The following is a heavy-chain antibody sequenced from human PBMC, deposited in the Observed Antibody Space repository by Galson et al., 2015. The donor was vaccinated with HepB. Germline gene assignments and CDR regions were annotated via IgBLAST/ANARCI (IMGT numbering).Heavy chain of an antibody. Sequence: SVKVSCKASGGTFSSYTISWVRQAPGQGLEWMGRIIPILGIANYAQKFQGRVTITADKSTSTAYMELSSLRSEDTAVYHCAEAERGAANYGMDVWGQGTTVTVSS. CDR1: GGTFSSYT. J-gene: IGHJ6*02. CDR3: AEAERGAANYGMDV. CDR2: IIPILGIA. D-gene: IGHD6-25*01. V-gene: IGHV1-69*02.